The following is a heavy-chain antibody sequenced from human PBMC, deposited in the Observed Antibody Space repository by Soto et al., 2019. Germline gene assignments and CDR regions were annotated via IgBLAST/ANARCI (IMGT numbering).Heavy chain of an antibody. V-gene: IGHV3-30-3*01. J-gene: IGHJ6*02. Sequence: QVQLVESGGGVVQPGRSLRLSCAASGFTFSTYAMPWVRQAPGKGLEWVAVISYDGTNKYYADSVRGRFTISRDNSKNTLTLKVNSLRAEDTAVYYCAKDGGGYNYGYVMLDKYYYGMDVWGQGTTVTVSS. D-gene: IGHD5-18*01. CDR3: AKDGGGYNYGYVMLDKYYYGMDV. CDR1: GFTFSTYA. CDR2: ISYDGTNK.